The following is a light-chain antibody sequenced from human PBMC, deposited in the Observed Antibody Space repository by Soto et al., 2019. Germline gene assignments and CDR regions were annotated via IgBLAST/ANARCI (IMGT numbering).Light chain of an antibody. CDR1: QGVSSSY. CDR3: QQYRSSPPIT. CDR2: GAS. Sequence: EIVLTQSPGTLSLSPGERATLSCRASQGVSSSYLAWYQQKPGQAPMLLIYGASRRSTGIPDRFSGSGSGTDFTLTISRLEPEDFAVYYCQQYRSSPPITFGQGTRLEIK. J-gene: IGKJ5*01. V-gene: IGKV3-20*01.